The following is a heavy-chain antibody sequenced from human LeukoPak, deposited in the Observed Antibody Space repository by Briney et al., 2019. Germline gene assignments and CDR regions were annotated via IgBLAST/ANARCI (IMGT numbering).Heavy chain of an antibody. CDR3: ARQARSYDSSGYFQGARFDY. D-gene: IGHD3-22*01. V-gene: IGHV4-59*08. CDR1: GGSISSYY. CDR2: IYYSGST. J-gene: IGHJ4*02. Sequence: PSETLSLTCTVSGGSISSYYWSWIRQPPGKGLEWIGYIYYSGSTNYNPSLKSRVTISVDTSKNQFSLKLSSVTAADTAVYYCARQARSYDSSGYFQGARFDYWGQGTLVTVSS.